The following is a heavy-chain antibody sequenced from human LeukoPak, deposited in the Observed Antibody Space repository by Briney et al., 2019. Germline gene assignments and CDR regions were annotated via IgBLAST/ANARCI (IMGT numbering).Heavy chain of an antibody. CDR1: GFTFSNFA. J-gene: IGHJ3*02. V-gene: IGHV3-23*01. CDR3: AKELKVWGDYEGAFDI. Sequence: GGSLRLSCTASGFTFSNFAVSWVRQAPGKGLVWVSCINGYGTTTNYADSVKGRFTISRDNSKNTLYLQMNSLRAEDTAVYYCAKELKVWGDYEGAFDIWGQGTMVTVSS. D-gene: IGHD4-17*01. CDR2: INGYGTTT.